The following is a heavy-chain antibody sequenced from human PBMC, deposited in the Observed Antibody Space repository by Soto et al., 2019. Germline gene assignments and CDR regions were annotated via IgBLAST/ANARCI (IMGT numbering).Heavy chain of an antibody. J-gene: IGHJ6*02. Sequence: PGESLKISCKGPGYSFTSYWISWVRQMPGKGLEWMGRIDPSDSYTNYSPSFQGHVTISADKSISTAYLQWSSLKASDTAMYYCARRAARPYYYYGMDVWGQGTTVTVSS. V-gene: IGHV5-10-1*01. CDR2: IDPSDSYT. CDR3: ARRAARPYYYYGMDV. D-gene: IGHD6-6*01. CDR1: GYSFTSYW.